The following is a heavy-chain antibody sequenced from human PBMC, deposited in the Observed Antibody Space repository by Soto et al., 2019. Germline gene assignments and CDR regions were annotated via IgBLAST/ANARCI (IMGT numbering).Heavy chain of an antibody. Sequence: GSLRLSCAASGFTFSSYSMNWVRQAPGKGLEWVSYISSSSSTIHYADSVKGRFTISRGNAKNSLFLQMNSLRDEDTAVYYCARNYFGDYSFDNWGQGTLVTVS. D-gene: IGHD4-17*01. J-gene: IGHJ4*02. CDR2: ISSSSSTI. CDR1: GFTFSSYS. CDR3: ARNYFGDYSFDN. V-gene: IGHV3-48*02.